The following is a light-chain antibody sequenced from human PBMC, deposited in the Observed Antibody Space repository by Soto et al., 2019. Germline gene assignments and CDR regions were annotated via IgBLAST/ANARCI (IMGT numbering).Light chain of an antibody. CDR2: GAS. CDR1: QSVSSY. Sequence: EIVLTHSPATLSLSPRERATLSWRASQSVSSYLAWYQQKPGQAPRLLIYGASSRATGIPDRFSGSGSGTDFTLTISRLEPEDFAVYYCQQYCSSRWTFGQGTKVDIK. J-gene: IGKJ1*01. CDR3: QQYCSSRWT. V-gene: IGKV3-20*01.